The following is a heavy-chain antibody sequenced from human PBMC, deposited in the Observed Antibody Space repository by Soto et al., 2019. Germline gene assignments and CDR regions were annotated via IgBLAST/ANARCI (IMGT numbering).Heavy chain of an antibody. CDR1: GYTFTSYA. CDR2: INAGNGNT. D-gene: IGHD6-13*01. CDR3: ARDKVRRWYVASYFDY. Sequence: GASVKVSCKASGYTFTSYAMHWVRQAPGQRLEWMGWINAGNGNTKYSQKFQGRVTITRDTSASTAYMELSSLRSEDTAVYYCARDKVRRWYVASYFDYWGQGNLVTVSS. J-gene: IGHJ4*02. V-gene: IGHV1-3*01.